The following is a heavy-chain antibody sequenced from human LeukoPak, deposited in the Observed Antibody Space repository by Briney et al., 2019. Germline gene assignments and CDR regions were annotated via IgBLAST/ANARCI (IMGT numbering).Heavy chain of an antibody. CDR1: GGSISSGGYY. V-gene: IGHV4-31*03. Sequence: SETLSLTCTVSGGSISSGGYYWNWIRQHPGKGLEWIVYIYYSGSTYYNPSLKSRVTISVDTSKNQFSLKLSSVTAADTAVYYCARASDGLYYYYYGMDVWGQGTTVTVSS. CDR2: IYYSGST. J-gene: IGHJ6*02. D-gene: IGHD2-2*01. CDR3: ARASDGLYYYYYGMDV.